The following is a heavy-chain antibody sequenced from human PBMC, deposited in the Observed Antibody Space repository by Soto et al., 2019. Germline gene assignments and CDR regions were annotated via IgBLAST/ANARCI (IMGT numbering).Heavy chain of an antibody. Sequence: GGSLRLSCAASGFTFSSYWMSWVRQAPGKGLEWVANIKQDGSEKYYVDSVKGRFTISRDNAKNSLYLQMNSLRAEDTAVYYCAREGCGGDCYYYYGMDVWGQGTTVTVSS. J-gene: IGHJ6*02. CDR3: AREGCGGDCYYYYGMDV. D-gene: IGHD2-21*02. V-gene: IGHV3-7*03. CDR1: GFTFSSYW. CDR2: IKQDGSEK.